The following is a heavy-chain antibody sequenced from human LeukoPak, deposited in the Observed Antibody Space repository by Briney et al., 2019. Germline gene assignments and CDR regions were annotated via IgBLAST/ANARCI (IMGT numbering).Heavy chain of an antibody. V-gene: IGHV3-30*04. CDR1: GFTFSSYA. J-gene: IGHJ4*02. Sequence: GRSLRLSCAASGFTFSSYAMHWVRQAPGKGLEWVAVISYDGSNKYYADSVKGRFTISRDNSQNTLYLQMNSLRGDDTAVFYCARGKPDYWGQGTLVTVSS. CDR3: ARGKPDY. CDR2: ISYDGSNK.